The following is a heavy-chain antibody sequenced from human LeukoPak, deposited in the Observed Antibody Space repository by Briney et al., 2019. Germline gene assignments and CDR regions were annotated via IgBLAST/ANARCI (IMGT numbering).Heavy chain of an antibody. CDR3: ARRRITMVRGSRGYFDY. CDR2: IYHSGRT. Sequence: SETLSLTCTVSDYSISSGYYWGWIRQPPGKGLGWIGSIYHSGRTYYNPSLKSRVTISVDTSKNQFSLKLSSVTAADTAVYYCARRRITMVRGSRGYFDYWGQGTLVTVSS. D-gene: IGHD3-10*01. J-gene: IGHJ4*02. V-gene: IGHV4-38-2*02. CDR1: DYSISSGYY.